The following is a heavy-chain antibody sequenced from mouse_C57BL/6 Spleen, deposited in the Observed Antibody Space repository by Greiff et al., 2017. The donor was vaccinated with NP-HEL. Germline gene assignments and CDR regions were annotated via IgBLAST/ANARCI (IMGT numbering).Heavy chain of an antibody. CDR1: GYAFSSSW. Sequence: VQLQQSGPELVKPGASVKISCKASGYAFSSSWMNWVKQRPGKGLEWIGRIYPGDGDTNYNGKFKGKATLTADKSSSTAYMQLSSLTSEDSAVCFCARSDSSSWFAYWGQGTLVTVSA. V-gene: IGHV1-82*01. D-gene: IGHD1-1*01. J-gene: IGHJ3*01. CDR2: IYPGDGDT. CDR3: ARSDSSSWFAY.